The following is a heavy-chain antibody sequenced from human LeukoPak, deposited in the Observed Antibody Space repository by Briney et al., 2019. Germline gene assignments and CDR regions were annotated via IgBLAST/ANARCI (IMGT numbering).Heavy chain of an antibody. D-gene: IGHD2-8*01. CDR1: GGSISSSSYY. Sequence: SETLSLTCTVSGGSISSSSYYWGWIRQPPGKGLEWIGSIYYSGSTYYNPSLKSRVTISVDTSKNQFSLKLSSVTAADTAVYYCARDNWYYLDYWGQGTLVTVSS. CDR3: ARDNWYYLDY. V-gene: IGHV4-39*07. CDR2: IYYSGST. J-gene: IGHJ4*02.